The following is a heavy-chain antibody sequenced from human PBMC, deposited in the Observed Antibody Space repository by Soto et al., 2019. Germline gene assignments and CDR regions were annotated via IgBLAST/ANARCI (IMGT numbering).Heavy chain of an antibody. CDR2: IYYSGST. J-gene: IGHJ4*02. CDR1: GSSISSGGYY. D-gene: IGHD6-13*01. V-gene: IGHV4-31*03. Sequence: SETLSLTCTVSGSSISSGGYYWSWIRQHPGKGLEWIGYIYYSGSTYYNPSLKSRVTISVDTSKNQFSLKLSSVTAADTAVYYCARSSSYSSTLDYWGQETLVTVSS. CDR3: ARSSSYSSTLDY.